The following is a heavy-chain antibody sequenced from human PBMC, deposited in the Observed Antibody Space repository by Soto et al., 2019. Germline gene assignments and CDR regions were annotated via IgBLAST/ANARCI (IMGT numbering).Heavy chain of an antibody. J-gene: IGHJ4*02. D-gene: IGHD3-22*01. CDR3: AKDRGGYYYDSSGKHYFDY. CDR2: ISGSGGST. CDR1: GFTFSSYA. Sequence: GGSLRLSCAASGFTFSSYAMSWVRQAPGKGLEWVSAISGSGGSTYYADSVKGRLTISRDNSKNTLYLQMNSLRAEDTAVYYCAKDRGGYYYDSSGKHYFDYWGQGTLVTVSS. V-gene: IGHV3-23*01.